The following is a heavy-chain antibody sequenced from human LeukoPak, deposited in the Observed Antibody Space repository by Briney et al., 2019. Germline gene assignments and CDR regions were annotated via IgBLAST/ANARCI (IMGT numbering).Heavy chain of an antibody. CDR1: RLSFSSFA. D-gene: IGHD3-16*01. CDR2: MKGTGET. V-gene: IGHV3-23*01. Sequence: GGSLRLSCAASRLSFSSFAMSWVRQAPARGLEWLSSMKGTGETFYADSVRGRFTLSRDDSRNTVYLQLNNLRVEDTAVYYCARASWVSSADAVRWGQGTVVTVS. J-gene: IGHJ4*02. CDR3: ARASWVSSADAVR.